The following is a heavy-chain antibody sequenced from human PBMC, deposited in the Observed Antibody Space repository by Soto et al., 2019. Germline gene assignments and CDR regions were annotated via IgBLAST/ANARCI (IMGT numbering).Heavy chain of an antibody. J-gene: IGHJ6*02. CDR3: ARDLRYGDYESYGMDV. D-gene: IGHD4-17*01. Sequence: QVQLQESGPGLVKPSQTLSLTCTVSGGSISSGGYYWSWIRQHPGKGLEWIGYIYYSGSTYYNPSLKSRVTISVDTSKKQFSLKLSSVTAADTAVYYCARDLRYGDYESYGMDVWGQGTTVTVSS. V-gene: IGHV4-31*03. CDR1: GGSISSGGYY. CDR2: IYYSGST.